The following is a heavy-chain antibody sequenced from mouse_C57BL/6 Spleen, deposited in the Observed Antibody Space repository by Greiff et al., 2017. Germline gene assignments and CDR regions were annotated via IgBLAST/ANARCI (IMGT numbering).Heavy chain of an antibody. J-gene: IGHJ4*01. CDR1: GYSFSSYW. D-gene: IGHD2-4*01. V-gene: IGHV1-80*01. CDR2: IYPGDGDT. CDR3: ARSEDYDDGDAMDY. Sequence: VQLQESGAELVKPGASVKISCKASGYSFSSYWMNWVKQRPGKGLEWIGQIYPGDGDTNYNGKFKGKATLTADKSSSTAYMQLSSLTSEDSAVYFCARSEDYDDGDAMDYWGQGTSVTVSS.